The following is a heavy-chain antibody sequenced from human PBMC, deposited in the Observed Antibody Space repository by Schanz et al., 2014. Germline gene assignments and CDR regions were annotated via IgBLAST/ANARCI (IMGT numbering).Heavy chain of an antibody. D-gene: IGHD2-8*01. J-gene: IGHJ3*01. CDR3: AKGRNTKTT. V-gene: IGHV4-59*08. CDR2: IYDSWTT. CDR1: GDSISGSH. Sequence: QVPLQQSGPGLVKPSETLSLTCTVSGDSISGSHWTWIRQPPGKGLEWIGYIYDSWTTNYNPSLKSRVTISADTSKNQFPLKLTFVTAADTAVYYCAKGRNTKTTWGQGTMVTVSS.